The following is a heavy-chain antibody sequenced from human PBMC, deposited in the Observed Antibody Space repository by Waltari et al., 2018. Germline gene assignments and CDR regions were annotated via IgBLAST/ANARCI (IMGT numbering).Heavy chain of an antibody. CDR2: IKTKPDGETT. J-gene: IGHJ4*02. D-gene: IGHD5-12*01. Sequence: EVQLVESGGGLVKPGGSLRLSCAASGFTFSNAWMSWVRQAPGKGLEWVGRIKTKPDGETTDYAAPVKGRFTISRDDSKNTLYLQMNSLKTEDTAVYYCTTVERWLQHSLGYWGQGTLVTVSS. CDR3: TTVERWLQHSLGY. V-gene: IGHV3-15*01. CDR1: GFTFSNAW.